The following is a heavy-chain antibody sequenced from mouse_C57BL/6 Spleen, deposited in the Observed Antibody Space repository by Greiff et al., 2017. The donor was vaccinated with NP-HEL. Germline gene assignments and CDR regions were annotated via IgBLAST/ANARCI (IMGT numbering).Heavy chain of an antibody. CDR3: ARDTTVPYWYFDV. CDR1: GYTFTSYW. D-gene: IGHD1-1*01. CDR2: IHPNSGSN. Sequence: QVQLQQPGAELVKPGASVKLSCKASGYTFTSYWMHWVKQRPGQGLEWIGIIHPNSGSNNYNEKFKSKATLTVDKSSSTAYMQLSSLTSEDSAVYYWARDTTVPYWYFDVWGTGTTVTVSS. J-gene: IGHJ1*03. V-gene: IGHV1-64*01.